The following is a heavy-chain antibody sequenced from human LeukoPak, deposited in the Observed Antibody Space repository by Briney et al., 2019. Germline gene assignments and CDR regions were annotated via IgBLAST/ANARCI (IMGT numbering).Heavy chain of an antibody. CDR1: GFTFSSYA. CDR3: AKVSSGSYVLFDY. Sequence: PGGSLILSCAASGFTFSSYAMSWVRQAPGKGLEWVSAISGSGGSTYYADSVKGRFTISRDNSKNTLYLQMNSLRAEDTAVYYCAKVSSGSYVLFDYWGQGTLVTVSS. J-gene: IGHJ4*02. CDR2: ISGSGGST. V-gene: IGHV3-23*01. D-gene: IGHD3-10*01.